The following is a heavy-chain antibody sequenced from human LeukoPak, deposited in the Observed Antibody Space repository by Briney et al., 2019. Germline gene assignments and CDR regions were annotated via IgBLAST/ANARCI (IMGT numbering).Heavy chain of an antibody. CDR2: ISSSSSTI. Sequence: GGSLRLSCAASGFTFSSYSMNWVRQAPGKGLEWVSYISSSSSTIYYADSVKGRFTISRDNAKNSLYLQMNSLRAEDTALYYCAKDRASLYSGSYSPTVYYFDYWGQGTLVTVSS. V-gene: IGHV3-48*04. CDR1: GFTFSSYS. D-gene: IGHD1-26*01. CDR3: AKDRASLYSGSYSPTVYYFDY. J-gene: IGHJ4*02.